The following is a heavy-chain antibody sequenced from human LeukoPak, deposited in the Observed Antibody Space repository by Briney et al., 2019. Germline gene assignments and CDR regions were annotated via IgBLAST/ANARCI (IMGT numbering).Heavy chain of an antibody. D-gene: IGHD3-22*01. V-gene: IGHV3-23*01. CDR3: AKVLGGYDSSGYYPDY. CDR1: GFTFSSYG. J-gene: IGHJ4*02. Sequence: PGGSLRLSCAASGFTFSSYGMSWVRQAPGKGLEWVSAISGSGGSTYYADSVKGRFTISRDNSKNTLYLQMNSLRAEDTAVYYCAKVLGGYDSSGYYPDYWGQGTLVTVSS. CDR2: ISGSGGST.